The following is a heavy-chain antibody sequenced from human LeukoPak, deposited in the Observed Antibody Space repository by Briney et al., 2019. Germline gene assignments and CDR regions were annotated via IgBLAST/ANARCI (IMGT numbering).Heavy chain of an antibody. J-gene: IGHJ4*02. V-gene: IGHV3-21*01. Sequence: GGSLRLSCAASGFTFRSYSMNWARQAPGKGLEWVSSISSSSSYIYYADSMKGRFTISRDNAKNSLYLQMNSLRAEDTAVYYCARDQGYCSSTSCYQFDYWGQGTLVTVSS. CDR2: ISSSSSYI. CDR3: ARDQGYCSSTSCYQFDY. CDR1: GFTFRSYS. D-gene: IGHD2-2*01.